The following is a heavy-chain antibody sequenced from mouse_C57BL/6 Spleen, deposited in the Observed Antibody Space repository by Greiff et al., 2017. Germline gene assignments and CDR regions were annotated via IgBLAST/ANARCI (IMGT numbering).Heavy chain of an antibody. V-gene: IGHV1-82*01. J-gene: IGHJ2*01. CDR3: ARGMVFDY. CDR2: IYPGDGDT. CDR1: GYAFSSSW. Sequence: VKLMESGPELVKPGASVKISCKASGYAFSSSWMNWVKQRPGKGLEWIGRIYPGDGDTNYNGKFKGKATLTADKSSSTAYMQLSSLTSEDSAVYFCARGMVFDYWGQGTTLTVSS. D-gene: IGHD2-2*01.